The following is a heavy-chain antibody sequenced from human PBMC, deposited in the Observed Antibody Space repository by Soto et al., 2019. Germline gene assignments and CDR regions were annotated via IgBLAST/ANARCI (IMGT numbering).Heavy chain of an antibody. Sequence: EVQLVESGGGLVQPGGSLRLSCAASGFTFSSYWMSWVRQAPGKGLEWVANIKQDGSEKYYVDSVKGRFTISRDNAKNSLYLQMNSLRAEDTAVYYCARESPDIVATILDYWGQGTLVTVSS. D-gene: IGHD5-12*01. J-gene: IGHJ4*02. CDR2: IKQDGSEK. CDR3: ARESPDIVATILDY. CDR1: GFTFSSYW. V-gene: IGHV3-7*05.